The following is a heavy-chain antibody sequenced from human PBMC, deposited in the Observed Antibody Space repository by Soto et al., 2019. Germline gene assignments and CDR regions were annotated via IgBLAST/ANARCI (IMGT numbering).Heavy chain of an antibody. V-gene: IGHV3-33*01. CDR3: VRDLLGSGGHFDY. D-gene: IGHD7-27*01. CDR1: GFIFSSFG. Sequence: GGSLRLSCAASGFIFSSFGMHWVRQAPGKGLEWVAHIWYDGSNTYYADSVKGRFNIYRDNSRNTVYLQMNSLRAEDTAVYHCVRDLLGSGGHFDYWGQGTPVTVSS. J-gene: IGHJ4*02. CDR2: IWYDGSNT.